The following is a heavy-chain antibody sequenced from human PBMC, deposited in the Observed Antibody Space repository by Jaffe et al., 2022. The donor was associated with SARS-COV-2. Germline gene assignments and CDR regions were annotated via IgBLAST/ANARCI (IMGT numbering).Heavy chain of an antibody. D-gene: IGHD6-19*01. Sequence: EVQLVQSGAEVKKPGESLKISCKGSGYSFTSQWIAWVRQVPGRGLEWMGNVYPLDSSTRYSPSFQGQVTMSADRSNSAAYLQWSSLKASDTAIYYCARRDTSGLLEWFDAWGQGTLVTVSS. CDR2: VYPLDSST. CDR1: GYSFTSQW. J-gene: IGHJ5*02. V-gene: IGHV5-51*01. CDR3: ARRDTSGLLEWFDA.